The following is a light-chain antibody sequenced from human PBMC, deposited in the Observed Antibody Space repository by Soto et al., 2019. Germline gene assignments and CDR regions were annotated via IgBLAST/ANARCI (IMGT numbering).Light chain of an antibody. CDR3: AAWDDSRVV. CDR1: SSNIGSNY. Sequence: QAVVTQPPSASGTPGQRVTISCSGSSSNIGSNYVYWYQQLPGTAPKLLIYRNNQRPSGVPDRFSGSKSGTSASLAISGLRSEDEADYYCAAWDDSRVVFGGGTKLTVL. CDR2: RNN. J-gene: IGLJ2*01. V-gene: IGLV1-47*01.